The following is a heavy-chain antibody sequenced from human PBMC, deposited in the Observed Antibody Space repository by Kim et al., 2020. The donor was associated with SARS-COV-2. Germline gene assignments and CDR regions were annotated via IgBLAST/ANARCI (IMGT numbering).Heavy chain of an antibody. V-gene: IGHV1-18*01. D-gene: IGHD5-18*01. Sequence: ASVKVSCKASGYIFPNFFITWLRQAPGQGLEWLGWISPYNGDTNYAQRFQDRLTMTTDASTTTAYLELRSLRSDDTAVYFCARARIQLWSFDSWGQGTLV. CDR2: ISPYNGDT. CDR3: ARARIQLWSFDS. J-gene: IGHJ4*02. CDR1: GYIFPNFF.